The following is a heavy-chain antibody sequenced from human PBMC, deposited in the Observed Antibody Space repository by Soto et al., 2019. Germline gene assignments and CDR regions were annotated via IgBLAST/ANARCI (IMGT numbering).Heavy chain of an antibody. J-gene: IGHJ5*02. CDR1: GYGFTSYG. V-gene: IGHV1-18*01. D-gene: IGHD6-13*01. CDR3: AREPAAGDWFDP. Sequence: ASVTVSWQAAGYGFTSYGITWVRQAPGQGLEWMGWINTHNGNTNYAQKLQGRVTMTTDTSTSTAYMELRSLRSDDTAVYYCAREPAAGDWFDPWGQGTLVTVSS. CDR2: INTHNGNT.